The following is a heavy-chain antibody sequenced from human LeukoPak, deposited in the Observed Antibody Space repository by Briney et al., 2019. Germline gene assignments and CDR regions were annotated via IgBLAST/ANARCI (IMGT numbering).Heavy chain of an antibody. CDR1: GGSISSSSYY. Sequence: SETLSLTCTVSGGSISSSSYYWGWIRQPPGKGLEWIGSIYYSGSTYYNPSLKSRVTISVDTSKNQFSLKLSSVTAADTAVYYCARYFSYSGSYYDAFDIWGQGTMVTVSS. J-gene: IGHJ3*02. V-gene: IGHV4-39*07. CDR3: ARYFSYSGSYYDAFDI. CDR2: IYYSGST. D-gene: IGHD1-26*01.